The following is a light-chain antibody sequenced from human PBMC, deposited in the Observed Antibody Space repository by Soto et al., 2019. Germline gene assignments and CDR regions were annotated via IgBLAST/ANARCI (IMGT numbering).Light chain of an antibody. CDR3: QQRSNSWT. Sequence: EIVLTQSPGTLSLSPGERATLSCRASQSVSSSFLAWYQQKVGQAPRLLIYDASNRATGIPARFSGSGSGTDFTLTISSLEPEDFAVYYCQQRSNSWTFGQGTKVDIK. J-gene: IGKJ1*01. CDR1: QSVSSSF. V-gene: IGKV3D-20*02. CDR2: DAS.